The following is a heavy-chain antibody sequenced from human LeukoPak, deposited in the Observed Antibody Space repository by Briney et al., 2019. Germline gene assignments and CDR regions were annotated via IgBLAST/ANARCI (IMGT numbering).Heavy chain of an antibody. CDR2: INTGNGDT. V-gene: IGHV1-3*04. J-gene: IGHJ4*02. CDR1: GYTFTSYA. D-gene: IGHD6-19*01. CDR3: ARAPPSNAWLGYYFDY. Sequence: GASVKVSCKASGYTFTSYAMDWVRQAPGQRLEWMGWINTGNGDTKYSQKFQGRVTITRDTSASTAYMELSSLRSEDTAVYYCARAPPSNAWLGYYFDYWGQGTLVTVSS.